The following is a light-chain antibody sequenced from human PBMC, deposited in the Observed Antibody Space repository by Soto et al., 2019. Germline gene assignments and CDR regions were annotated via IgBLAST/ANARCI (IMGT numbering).Light chain of an antibody. CDR2: GAS. V-gene: IGKV3-15*01. Sequence: EVVMTQSPATLSVSPGERATLSCRASQSVNANLAWYQQKPGQAPRPLIKGASNRATGIPARFSGSGFGTEFILTISSLQSEDFAVYYCQQYNTWLWTFGQGTKVEI. J-gene: IGKJ1*01. CDR3: QQYNTWLWT. CDR1: QSVNAN.